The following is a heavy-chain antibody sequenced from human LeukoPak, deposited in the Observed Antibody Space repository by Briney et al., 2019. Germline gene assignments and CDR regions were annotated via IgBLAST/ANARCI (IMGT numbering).Heavy chain of an antibody. CDR3: ASGYSYGLRDY. Sequence: SETLSLTCAVYGGSFSGYYWSWIRQPPGKGLESIGEINHSGSTNYNPSLKSRVTISVDTSKNQFSLKLSSVTAADTAVYYCASGYSYGLRDYWGQGTLVIVSS. CDR2: INHSGST. V-gene: IGHV4-34*01. D-gene: IGHD5-18*01. J-gene: IGHJ4*02. CDR1: GGSFSGYY.